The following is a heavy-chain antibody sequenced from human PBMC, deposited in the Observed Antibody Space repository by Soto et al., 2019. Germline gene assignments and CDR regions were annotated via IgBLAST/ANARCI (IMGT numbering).Heavy chain of an antibody. D-gene: IGHD3-3*01. J-gene: IGHJ4*02. V-gene: IGHV4-34*01. CDR2: INHSGST. CDR3: ARARGGSSGLRFLEWLLSGPFDY. CDR1: GGSFSGYY. Sequence: SETLSLTCAVYGGSFSGYYWSWIRQPPGKGLEWIGEINHSGSTNYNPSLKSRVTISVDTSKNQFSLKLSSVTAADMAVYYCARARGGSSGLRFLEWLLSGPFDYWGQGTLVTVSS.